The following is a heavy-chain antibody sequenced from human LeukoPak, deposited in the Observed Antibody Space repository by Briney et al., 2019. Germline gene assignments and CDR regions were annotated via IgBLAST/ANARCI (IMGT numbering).Heavy chain of an antibody. CDR2: ISYDGSNK. CDR1: GFIFSSYG. Sequence: PGGSLRLSCEASGFIFSSYGMHWVRQAPGKGLEWVAVISYDGSNKYYADSVKGRFTISRDNSKNTPYLQMNSLRAEDTAVCYCARWEHYDGYFDYWGQGTLVTVSS. J-gene: IGHJ4*02. V-gene: IGHV3-30*03. CDR3: ARWEHYDGYFDY. D-gene: IGHD1-26*01.